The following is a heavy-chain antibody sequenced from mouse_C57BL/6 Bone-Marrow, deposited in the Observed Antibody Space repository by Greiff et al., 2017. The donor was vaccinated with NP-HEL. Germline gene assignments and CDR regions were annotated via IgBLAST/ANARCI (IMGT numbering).Heavy chain of an antibody. CDR1: GFTFSDYG. J-gene: IGHJ4*01. V-gene: IGHV5-17*01. Sequence: EVKLLESGGGLVKPGGSLKLSCAASGFTFSDYGMHWVRQAPEKGLEWVAYISSGSSTIYYADTLKGRFTSSRDNAKNTLFLQMTSLRSEDTAMYYCANMDYWGQGTSVTVSS. CDR3: ANMDY. CDR2: ISSGSSTI.